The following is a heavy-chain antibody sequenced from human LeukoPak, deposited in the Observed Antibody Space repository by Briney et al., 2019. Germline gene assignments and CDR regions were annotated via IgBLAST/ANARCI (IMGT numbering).Heavy chain of an antibody. CDR2: IYYSGST. D-gene: IGHD3-22*01. V-gene: IGHV4-39*01. Sequence: PSETLSLTCIVSGVSISSSSYYWGWIRQPPGKGLEWIGRIYYSGSTYYNPSLESRVTISVDTSKNQFSLKLSSVTAADTAVYYCARYRYYYDSSGHYYFDYWGQGTLVTVSS. CDR3: ARYRYYYDSSGHYYFDY. CDR1: GVSISSSSYY. J-gene: IGHJ4*02.